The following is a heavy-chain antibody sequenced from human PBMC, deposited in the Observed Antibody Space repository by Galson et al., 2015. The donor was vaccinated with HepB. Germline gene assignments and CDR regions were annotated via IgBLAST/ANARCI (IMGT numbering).Heavy chain of an antibody. D-gene: IGHD3-10*01. CDR1: GFTFSSYA. J-gene: IGHJ4*02. Sequence: SLRLSCAASGFTFSSYAMHWVRQAPGKGLEWVAVISYDGSNKYYADSVKGRFTISRDNSKNTLYLQMNSLRAEDTAVYYCARDLLLWFGDRLGEDYFDYWGQGTLVTVSS. CDR3: ARDLLLWFGDRLGEDYFDY. V-gene: IGHV3-30-3*01. CDR2: ISYDGSNK.